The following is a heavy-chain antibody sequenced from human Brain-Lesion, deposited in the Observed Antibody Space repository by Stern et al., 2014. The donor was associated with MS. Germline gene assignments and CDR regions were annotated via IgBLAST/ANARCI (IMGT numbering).Heavy chain of an antibody. CDR1: GGSVGSGSYD. CDR3: ARDKEDTNMAFRYFDN. CDR2: IYTTGGT. D-gene: IGHD5-18*01. Sequence: QVQLVQSGPGLVKPSQTLSLTCTVSGGSVGSGSYDWSWIRQPAGQGLEWIGRIYTTGGTHSNPPLKSRVSISIDPSKTQFPLKLPSVTAADTAVYYCARDKEDTNMAFRYFDNWGQGTLVTVSS. V-gene: IGHV4-61*02. J-gene: IGHJ4*02.